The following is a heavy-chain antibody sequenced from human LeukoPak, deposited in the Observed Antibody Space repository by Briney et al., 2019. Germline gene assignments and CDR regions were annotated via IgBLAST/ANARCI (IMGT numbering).Heavy chain of an antibody. CDR2: ISYDGSNK. CDR1: GFTFSSYA. CDR3: ARDNNFAFDY. J-gene: IGHJ4*02. D-gene: IGHD1-20*01. Sequence: PGGSLRLSCAASGFTFSSYAMHWVRQAPGKGLEWVAVISYDGSNKYYADSVKGRFTISRDNSKNTLYLQMNSLRAEDTAVYYRARDNNFAFDYWSQGTLVTVSS. V-gene: IGHV3-30*04.